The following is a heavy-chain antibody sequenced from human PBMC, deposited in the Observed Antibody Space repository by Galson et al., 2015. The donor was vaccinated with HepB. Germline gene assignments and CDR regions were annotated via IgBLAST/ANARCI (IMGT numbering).Heavy chain of an antibody. CDR2: INHNGIT. Sequence: SETLSLTCALYGGSFSGYYWSWIRQPPGKGLEWIGEINHNGITNYNSSLKSRVTISVDTSKNQFSLKLSSVTAADTAVYYCARLSSSRVNVYFDYWGQGTLVTVSS. V-gene: IGHV4-34*01. CDR3: ARLSSSRVNVYFDY. D-gene: IGHD6-6*01. CDR1: GGSFSGYY. J-gene: IGHJ4*02.